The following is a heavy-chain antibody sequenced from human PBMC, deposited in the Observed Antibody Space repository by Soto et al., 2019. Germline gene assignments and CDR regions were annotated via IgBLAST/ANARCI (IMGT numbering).Heavy chain of an antibody. CDR1: GYAFTTYG. D-gene: IGHD1-1*01. V-gene: IGHV1-18*01. CDR3: ARGRYGDY. Sequence: QVHLVQSGAEVKKPGASVKVSCKGSGYAFTTYGITWVRQAPGQGLEWMGWISAHNGNTNYAQKLQGRVTVTRDTSTSTAISELSCLRSDDPVVYYFARGRYGDYWGQGALVTVSS. J-gene: IGHJ4*02. CDR2: ISAHNGNT.